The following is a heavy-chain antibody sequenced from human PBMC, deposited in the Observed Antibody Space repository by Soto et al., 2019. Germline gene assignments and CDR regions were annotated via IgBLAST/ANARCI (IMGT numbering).Heavy chain of an antibody. CDR2: IYYSGST. D-gene: IGHD6-19*01. J-gene: IGHJ6*02. Sequence: PSETLSLTCTVSGGSISSYYWSWIRQPPGKGLEWIGYIYYSGSTNYNPSLKSRVTISVDTSKNQFSLKLSSVTAADTAVYYCARLYSSGWYPSDYYGMDVWGQGTTVTVSS. V-gene: IGHV4-59*01. CDR3: ARLYSSGWYPSDYYGMDV. CDR1: GGSISSYY.